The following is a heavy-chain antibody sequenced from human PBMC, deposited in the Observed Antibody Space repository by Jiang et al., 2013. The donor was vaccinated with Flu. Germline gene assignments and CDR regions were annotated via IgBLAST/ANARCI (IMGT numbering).Heavy chain of an antibody. Sequence: LLESGGGVVQPGRSLRLSCAASGFTFSSYAMHWVRQAPGKGLEWVAVISYDGSNKYYADSVKGRFTISRDNSKNTLYLQMNSLRAEDTAVYYCARGASIVVVTAPPDYWGQGTLVTVSS. CDR2: ISYDGSNK. D-gene: IGHD2-21*02. CDR1: GFTFSSYA. J-gene: IGHJ4*02. V-gene: IGHV3-30-3*01. CDR3: ARGASIVVVTAPPDY.